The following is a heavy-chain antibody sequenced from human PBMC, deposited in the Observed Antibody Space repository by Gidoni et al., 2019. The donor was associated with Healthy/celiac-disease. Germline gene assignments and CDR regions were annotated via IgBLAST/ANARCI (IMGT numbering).Heavy chain of an antibody. Sequence: QAPGKGLEWVSYISSSGSTIYYADSVKGRFTISRDNAKNSLYLQMNSLRAEDTAVYYCARVNKYCSSTSCYIDGMDVWGQGTTVTVSS. J-gene: IGHJ6*02. V-gene: IGHV3-11*01. CDR3: ARVNKYCSSTSCYIDGMDV. CDR2: ISSSGSTI. D-gene: IGHD2-2*02.